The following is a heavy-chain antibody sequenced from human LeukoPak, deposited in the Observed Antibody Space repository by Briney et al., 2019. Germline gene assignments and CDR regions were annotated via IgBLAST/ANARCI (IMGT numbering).Heavy chain of an antibody. D-gene: IGHD3-3*01. CDR1: GYTFTSYY. J-gene: IGHJ3*02. CDR2: INPSGGST. CDR3: ARNRDYYDFWSGYLAGAFDI. V-gene: IGHV1-46*01. Sequence: ASVKVSCKASGYTFTSYYMHWVRQAPGQGLEWMGIINPSGGSTSYAQKFQGRVTMTRDMSTSTVYMELSSLRSEDTAVYYCARNRDYYDFWSGYLAGAFDIWGQGTMVTVSS.